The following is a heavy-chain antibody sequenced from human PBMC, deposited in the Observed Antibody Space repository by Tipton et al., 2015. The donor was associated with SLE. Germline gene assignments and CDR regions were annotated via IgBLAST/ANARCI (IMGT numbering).Heavy chain of an antibody. J-gene: IGHJ6*03. V-gene: IGHV4-34*01. CDR2: FNHSGST. Sequence: TLSLTCAVYRGSFSGYSWAWIRQSPGRGLEWIGEFNHSGSTNYNPSLKSRVTISVDTSKNQFSLKLSSGTAADTAVYYCARCGSSLTWDYYYMDVWGKGTTVTISS. CDR1: RGSFSGYS. CDR3: ARCGSSLTWDYYYMDV. D-gene: IGHD6-6*01.